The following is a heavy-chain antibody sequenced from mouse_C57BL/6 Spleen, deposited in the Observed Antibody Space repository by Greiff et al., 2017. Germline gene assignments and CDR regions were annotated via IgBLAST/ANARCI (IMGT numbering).Heavy chain of an antibody. Sequence: QVQLQQPGAELVKPGASVKLSCKASGYTFTSYWMQWVKQRPGQGLEWIGEIDPSDSYTNYNQKFKGKATLTVDTSSSTAYMQLSSLTSEDSAVYYCARRYGSGYWYFDVWGTGTTVTVSS. CDR1: GYTFTSYW. CDR2: IDPSDSYT. D-gene: IGHD1-1*01. CDR3: ARRYGSGYWYFDV. J-gene: IGHJ1*03. V-gene: IGHV1-50*01.